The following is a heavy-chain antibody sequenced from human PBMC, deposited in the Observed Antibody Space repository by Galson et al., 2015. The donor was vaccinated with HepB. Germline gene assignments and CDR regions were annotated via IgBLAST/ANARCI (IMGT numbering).Heavy chain of an antibody. V-gene: IGHV3-33*01. J-gene: IGHJ2*01. CDR1: GFTFSSYG. D-gene: IGHD2-2*01. CDR2: IWYDGSNK. Sequence: SLRLSCAASGFTFSSYGMHWVRQAPGKGLEWVAVIWYDGSNKYYADSVKGRFTISRDNSKNTLYLQMNSLRAEDTAVYYCARDYRYCSSTSCRAPYWYFDLWGRGTLVTVSS. CDR3: ARDYRYCSSTSCRAPYWYFDL.